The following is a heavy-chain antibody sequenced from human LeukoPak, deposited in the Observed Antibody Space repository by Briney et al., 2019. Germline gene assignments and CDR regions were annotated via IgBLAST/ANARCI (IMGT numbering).Heavy chain of an antibody. Sequence: ESSETLSLTCTVSGGSISSYYWSWIRQPPGKGLECIGYIYYSGSTNYNPSLKSRVTISADTSKNQFSLKLSSVTAADTAVYYCARGSSLPLDYWGQGTLVTVSS. CDR1: GGSISSYY. D-gene: IGHD6-13*01. CDR3: ARGSSLPLDY. V-gene: IGHV4-59*01. J-gene: IGHJ4*02. CDR2: IYYSGST.